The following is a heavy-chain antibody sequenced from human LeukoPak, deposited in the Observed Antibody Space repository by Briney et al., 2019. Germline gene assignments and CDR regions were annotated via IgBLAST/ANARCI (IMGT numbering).Heavy chain of an antibody. V-gene: IGHV3-74*01. Sequence: GGSLRLSCAASGFTFSSYWMHWVRQAPGKGLVWVSRINTDGSSTSYADSVKGRFTISRDNAKNTLYLQMNSLRAEDTAVYYCAKEYTYYYDSSGYPTPYYYYGMDVWGQGTTVTVSS. D-gene: IGHD3-22*01. CDR3: AKEYTYYYDSSGYPTPYYYYGMDV. CDR2: INTDGSST. CDR1: GFTFSSYW. J-gene: IGHJ6*02.